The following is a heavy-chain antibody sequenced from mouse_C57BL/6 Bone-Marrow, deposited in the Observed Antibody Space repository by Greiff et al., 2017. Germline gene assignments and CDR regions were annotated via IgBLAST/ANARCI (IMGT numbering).Heavy chain of an antibody. J-gene: IGHJ2*01. V-gene: IGHV1-69*01. CDR2: IDPSDSST. CDR3: ARTLVADYFDY. D-gene: IGHD1-1*01. Sequence: QVHVKQPGAELVMPGASVKLSCKASGYTFTSYWMHWVKQRPGQGLEWIGEIDPSDSSTNYNQKFKGKSTVTVDKSSSTPYMQVSSLTSEDSAVYYCARTLVADYFDYWGQGTTLTVSS. CDR1: GYTFTSYW.